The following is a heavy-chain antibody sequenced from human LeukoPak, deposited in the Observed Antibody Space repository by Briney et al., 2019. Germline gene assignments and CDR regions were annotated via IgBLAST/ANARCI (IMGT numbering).Heavy chain of an antibody. J-gene: IGHJ6*03. Sequence: SETLSLTCTVSGGSISSYYWSWLRQPPGKGLEWIGYIYYSGSTNYNPSLKSRVTISVDTSKNQFSLKLSSVTAADTAVYYCARDVGYSYDFDYYYMDVWGKGTTVTVSS. CDR2: IYYSGST. CDR1: GGSISSYY. CDR3: ARDVGYSYDFDYYYMDV. V-gene: IGHV4-59*01. D-gene: IGHD5-18*01.